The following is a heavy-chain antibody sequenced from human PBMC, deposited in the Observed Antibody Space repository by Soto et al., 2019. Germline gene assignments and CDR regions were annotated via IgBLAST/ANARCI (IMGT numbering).Heavy chain of an antibody. J-gene: IGHJ5*02. Sequence: ASVKVSCKTSGYTFFSYGISWVRQAPGQGLEWMGWISGYNGNTNYAQKFQARVTMTADTSTRTAYMELRSLRSDDTAFYYCARKSSSSSWFDPWGQGALVTVSS. CDR2: ISGYNGNT. V-gene: IGHV1-18*01. CDR3: ARKSSSSSWFDP. D-gene: IGHD6-6*01. CDR1: GYTFFSYG.